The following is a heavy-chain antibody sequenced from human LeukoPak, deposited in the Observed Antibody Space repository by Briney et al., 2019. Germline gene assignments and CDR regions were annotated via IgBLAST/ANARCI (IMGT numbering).Heavy chain of an antibody. CDR1: GGSFSGYY. Sequence: SETLSLTCAVYGGSFSGYYWSWIRQPPGKGLEWIGEINHSGSTNYNPSLKSRVTISVDTSKNQFSLKLSSVTAADTAVYYCARRPRVEGRMVRGVISAFDIWGQGTMVTVSS. D-gene: IGHD3-10*01. CDR2: INHSGST. J-gene: IGHJ3*02. V-gene: IGHV4-34*01. CDR3: ARRPRVEGRMVRGVISAFDI.